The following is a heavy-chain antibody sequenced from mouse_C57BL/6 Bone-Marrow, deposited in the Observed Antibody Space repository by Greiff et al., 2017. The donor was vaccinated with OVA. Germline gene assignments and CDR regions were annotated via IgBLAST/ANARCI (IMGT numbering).Heavy chain of an antibody. J-gene: IGHJ3*01. V-gene: IGHV1-76*01. D-gene: IGHD2-4*01. Sequence: VQLQQSGAELVRPGASVKLSCKASGYTFTDYYINWVKQRPGQGLEWIARIYPGSGNTYYNEKFKGKATLTAEKSSSTAYMQLSSLTSEASSVYFCASYYDYDWAWFAYWGQGTLVTDSA. CDR1: GYTFTDYY. CDR2: IYPGSGNT. CDR3: ASYYDYDWAWFAY.